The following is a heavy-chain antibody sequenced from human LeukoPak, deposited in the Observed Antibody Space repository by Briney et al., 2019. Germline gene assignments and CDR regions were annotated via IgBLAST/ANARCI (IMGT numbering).Heavy chain of an antibody. V-gene: IGHV4-4*07. Sequence: SETLSLTCIISGGSIGPYYWSWIRQAAGKGPEWIGRIYTTGAADYNPSLKGRVFLSVDTSKNQFSLKVTSVTAADTAVYYCARDHSSSSWMDSFEIWGPGTKVTVSS. CDR2: IYTTGAA. J-gene: IGHJ3*02. D-gene: IGHD6-6*01. CDR3: ARDHSSSSWMDSFEI. CDR1: GGSIGPYY.